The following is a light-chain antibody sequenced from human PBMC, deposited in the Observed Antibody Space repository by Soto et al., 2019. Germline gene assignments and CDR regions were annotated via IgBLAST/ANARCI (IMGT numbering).Light chain of an antibody. V-gene: IGLV3-21*02. CDR2: DGS. CDR1: NIGIYS. CDR3: QVWDNNSGHNYV. J-gene: IGLJ1*01. Sequence: SYELTQPPSVSVAPGQTARITCGGNNIGIYSGHWYQQRPGQAPVLVVYDGSDRRSGIPARFSGSNSGKTATLTIGKVEAADEADYYCQVWDNNSGHNYVFGTGTKVTVL.